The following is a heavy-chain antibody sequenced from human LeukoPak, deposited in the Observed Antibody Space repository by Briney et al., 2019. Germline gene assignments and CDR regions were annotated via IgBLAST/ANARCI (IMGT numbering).Heavy chain of an antibody. D-gene: IGHD3-10*01. J-gene: IGHJ6*04. CDR2: IRSKAYGGTT. V-gene: IGHV3-49*04. Sequence: GGSLRLSCTASGFTFGDYAMSWVRQAPGKGLEWVGFIRSKAYGGTTEYAASVKGRFTISRDDSKSIAYLQMNSLKTEDTAVYYCTRGFMVRGVIINYYYYYGMDVWGKGTTVTVSS. CDR3: TRGFMVRGVIINYYYYYGMDV. CDR1: GFTFGDYA.